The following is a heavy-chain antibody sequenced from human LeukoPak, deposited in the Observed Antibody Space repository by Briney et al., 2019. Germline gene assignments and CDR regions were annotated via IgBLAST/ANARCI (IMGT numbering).Heavy chain of an antibody. CDR1: GYTFTSYA. Sequence: ASVKVSCKASGYTFTSYAMHWVRQAPGQRLEWMGWINAGNGNTKYSQKFQGRVTITRDTSASTAYMELSSLRSEDTAVYYCARERLIVGALMHYWGQGTLVTVSS. J-gene: IGHJ4*02. D-gene: IGHD1-26*01. CDR2: INAGNGNT. V-gene: IGHV1-3*01. CDR3: ARERLIVGALMHY.